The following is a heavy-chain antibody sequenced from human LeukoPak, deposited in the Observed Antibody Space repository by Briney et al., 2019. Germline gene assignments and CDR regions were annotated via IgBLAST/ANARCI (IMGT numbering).Heavy chain of an antibody. V-gene: IGHV3-53*01. Sequence: GGSLRLSCAASGFTVITNDMTWVRLAPGKGLEWVSVLYSDGNTKYADSVQGRFTISRDNSKDTLYLEMNSLSPDDTAVYYCARGVEPLAANTLAYWGQGTLVTVSS. CDR3: ARGVEPLAANTLAY. J-gene: IGHJ4*02. CDR2: LYSDGNT. CDR1: GFTVITND. D-gene: IGHD1-14*01.